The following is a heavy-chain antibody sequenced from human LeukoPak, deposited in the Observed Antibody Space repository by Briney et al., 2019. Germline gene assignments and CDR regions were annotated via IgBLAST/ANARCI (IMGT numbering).Heavy chain of an antibody. CDR2: ISGSGGGT. CDR1: GFTFSSYA. Sequence: GGSLRLSCAASGFTFSSYAMSWVRQAPGKGLEWVSAISGSGGGTYYADSVKGRFTISRDNSRNTLYLQMNSLRAEDTAVYYCAKPSLVVVVATTPADYWGQGTLVTVSS. CDR3: AKPSLVVVVATTPADY. V-gene: IGHV3-23*01. J-gene: IGHJ4*02. D-gene: IGHD2-15*01.